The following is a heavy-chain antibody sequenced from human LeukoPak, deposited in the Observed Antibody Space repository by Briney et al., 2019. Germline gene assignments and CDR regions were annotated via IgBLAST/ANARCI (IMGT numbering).Heavy chain of an antibody. CDR1: GGSISSYY. V-gene: IGHV4-4*07. CDR2: IYTSGST. Sequence: PSETLSLTCTVSGGSISSYYWSWIRRPAGKGLEWIGRIYTSGSTKYNPSLKSRVTMSVDTSKNQFSLKLSSVTAADTAVYYCARDLPYSSGWYGGRDAFDIWGQGTMVTVSS. J-gene: IGHJ3*02. D-gene: IGHD6-19*01. CDR3: ARDLPYSSGWYGGRDAFDI.